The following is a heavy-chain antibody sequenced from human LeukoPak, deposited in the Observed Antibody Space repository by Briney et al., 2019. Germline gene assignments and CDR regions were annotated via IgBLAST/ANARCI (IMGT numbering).Heavy chain of an antibody. Sequence: PGGSLRLSCAASGFTFSSYAMSWVRQAPGKGLEWVSGTSGSGGSTYYADSVKGRFTISRDNSKNTLYLQMNSLRAEDTAVYYCARDGIQLWLGPYWGQGTLVTVSS. CDR2: TSGSGGST. CDR3: ARDGIQLWLGPY. V-gene: IGHV3-23*01. J-gene: IGHJ4*02. D-gene: IGHD5-18*01. CDR1: GFTFSSYA.